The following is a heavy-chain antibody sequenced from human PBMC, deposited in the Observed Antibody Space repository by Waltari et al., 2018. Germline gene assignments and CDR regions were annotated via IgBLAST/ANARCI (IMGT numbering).Heavy chain of an antibody. J-gene: IGHJ4*02. CDR2: VYYSGST. CDR3: ARHIAAGHAWFDY. V-gene: IGHV4-39*01. CDR1: GDSISSRTYY. D-gene: IGHD6-6*01. Sequence: QLQLQESGPGLVKPSETLSLTCSVYGDSISSRTYYWGWIRHPPGEGLAWIGRVYYSGSTSYNPSLKSRVTISLDTSKNQFSLRLTSVAAADTATFYCARHIAAGHAWFDYWGQGVLVTVSS.